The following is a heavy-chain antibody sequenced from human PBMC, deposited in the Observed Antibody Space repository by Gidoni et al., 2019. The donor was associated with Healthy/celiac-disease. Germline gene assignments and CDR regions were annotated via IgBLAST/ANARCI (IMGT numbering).Heavy chain of an antibody. D-gene: IGHD2-8*01. Sequence: EVQLVESGGGLIQPGGSLRLSCAASGFTCRRNYMRWVRQAPGKGLEWVSVIYSGGSTYYADSVKGRFTISRDNSKNTLYLQMNSLRAEDTAVYYCARDPLYCTNGVCYRVLDPWGQGTLVTVSS. V-gene: IGHV3-53*01. CDR1: GFTCRRNY. J-gene: IGHJ5*02. CDR3: ARDPLYCTNGVCYRVLDP. CDR2: IYSGGST.